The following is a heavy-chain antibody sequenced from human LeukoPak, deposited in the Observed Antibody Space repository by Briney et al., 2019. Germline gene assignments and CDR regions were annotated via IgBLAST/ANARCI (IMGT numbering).Heavy chain of an antibody. CDR3: ARDDDYDFWSGYDQTTIPVRFDY. CDR2: ISAYNGNT. D-gene: IGHD3-3*01. J-gene: IGHJ4*02. V-gene: IGHV1-18*01. Sequence: ASVKVSCKGSGYTFTSYGISWVRQAPGQGLEWMGWISAYNGNTNYAQKLQGRVTMTTDTSTSTAYMELRSLRSDDTAVYYCARDDDYDFWSGYDQTTIPVRFDYWGQGTLVTVSS. CDR1: GYTFTSYG.